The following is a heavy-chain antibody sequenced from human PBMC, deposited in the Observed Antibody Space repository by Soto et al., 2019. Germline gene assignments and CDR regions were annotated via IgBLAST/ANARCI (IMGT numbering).Heavy chain of an antibody. CDR2: MNPNSGNT. CDR1: GYTFTSYD. V-gene: IGHV1-8*01. Sequence: QVQLVQSGAEVKKPGASVKVSCKASGYTFTSYDINWVRQATGQGREWMGWMNPNSGNTGYAQKFQGRVTMTRNTSISTAYMELSSLRSEDTDVYYCASRYHSSSSSGIDVWGQGTTVTVS. CDR3: ASRYHSSSSSGIDV. D-gene: IGHD6-6*01. J-gene: IGHJ6*02.